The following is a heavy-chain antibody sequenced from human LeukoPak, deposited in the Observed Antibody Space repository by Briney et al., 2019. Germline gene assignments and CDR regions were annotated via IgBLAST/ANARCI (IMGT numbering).Heavy chain of an antibody. CDR2: IRADNGNT. J-gene: IGHJ4*02. CDR1: GYTVTSYG. CDR3: ARGAKATLQLIVDFDY. D-gene: IGHD5-18*01. V-gene: IGHV1-18*01. Sequence: ASVKVSCKASGYTVTSYGSSWVRQAPGQGREWMGWIRADNGNTNYAQKLQGRVTMTTDTATSTDYMELRSLRSDDTAVYYCARGAKATLQLIVDFDYWGQGTMVTASS.